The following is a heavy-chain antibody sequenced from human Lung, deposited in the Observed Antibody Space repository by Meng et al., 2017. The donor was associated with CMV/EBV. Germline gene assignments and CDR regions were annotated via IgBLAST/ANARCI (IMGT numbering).Heavy chain of an antibody. CDR1: GGSIGSGDYY. J-gene: IGHJ4*02. D-gene: IGHD5-18*01. V-gene: IGHV4-30-4*08. CDR3: ARALDTAMVTFDY. CDR2: IYYSGST. Sequence: QVQLRESVPGLGKPYQTMSLTWTVSGGSIGSGDYYWSWIRQPPGKGLEWIGYIYYSGSTYYNPSLKSRVTISVDTSKNQFSLKLSSVTAADTAVYYCARALDTAMVTFDYWGQGTLVTVSS.